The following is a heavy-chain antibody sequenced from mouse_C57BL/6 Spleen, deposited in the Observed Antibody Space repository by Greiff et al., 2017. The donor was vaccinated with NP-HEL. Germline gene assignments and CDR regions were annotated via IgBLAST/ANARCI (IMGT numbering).Heavy chain of an antibody. CDR3: AKYYYGSSPYYFDY. Sequence: VQLQQPGAELVKPGASVKMSCKASGYTFTSYWITWVKQRPGQGLEWIGDIYPGSGSTNYNAKFKSKATLTVDTSSSTAYMQLSSLTSEDSAVYYCAKYYYGSSPYYFDYWGQGTTLTVSS. V-gene: IGHV1-55*01. D-gene: IGHD1-1*01. CDR2: IYPGSGST. J-gene: IGHJ2*01. CDR1: GYTFTSYW.